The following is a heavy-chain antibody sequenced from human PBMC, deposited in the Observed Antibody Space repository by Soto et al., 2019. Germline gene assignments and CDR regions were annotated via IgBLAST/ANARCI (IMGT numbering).Heavy chain of an antibody. CDR3: TRDSGWPTNKCDP. Sequence: ASVKVSCKASGYSFNSYEISWVRQATGQGLEWTAWIGPNRGTTGYAQRFQDRLTVTSNASLSTVYMELTSLRSEDTAVYFCTRDSGWPTNKCDPWSQGTQVTVSS. D-gene: IGHD6-19*01. CDR2: IGPNRGTT. J-gene: IGHJ5*02. CDR1: GYSFNSYE. V-gene: IGHV1-8*01.